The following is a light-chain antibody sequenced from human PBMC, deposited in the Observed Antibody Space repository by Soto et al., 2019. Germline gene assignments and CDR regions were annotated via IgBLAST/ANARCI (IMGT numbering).Light chain of an antibody. J-gene: IGKJ1*01. V-gene: IGKV1-39*01. CDR3: QQHYNTPRT. CDR1: QTISSW. Sequence: IQLTQSPSSLSASVGDRVTITCRASQTISSWLAWYQQKPGKAPKLLIYTTSNLQSGVPSRFSGSGSATHFTLTISSLQPEDFATYYCQQHYNTPRTFGQGTKVDIK. CDR2: TTS.